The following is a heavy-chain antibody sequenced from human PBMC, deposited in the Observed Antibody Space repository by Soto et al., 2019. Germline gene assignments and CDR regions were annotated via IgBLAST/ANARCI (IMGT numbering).Heavy chain of an antibody. CDR2: ISGSGGST. CDR1: GFTFSSYA. J-gene: IGHJ5*02. D-gene: IGHD2-15*01. V-gene: IGHV3-23*01. CDR3: AKIARYCSGGSCYSNWFDP. Sequence: GGSLRLSCAASGFTFSSYAMSWVRQAPGKGLEWVSAISGSGGSTYYADSVKGRFTISRDNSKNTLYLQMNSLRAEDTAVYYCAKIARYCSGGSCYSNWFDPWGQGTQVTVSS.